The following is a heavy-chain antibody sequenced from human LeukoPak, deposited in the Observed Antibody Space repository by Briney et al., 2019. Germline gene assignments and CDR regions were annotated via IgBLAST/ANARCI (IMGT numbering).Heavy chain of an antibody. J-gene: IGHJ4*02. Sequence: SVKVSCKASGGTFSNYDISWVRQAPGQGLEWMGGIIPIFGTSNYAQKFQGRVTITADESTSTAYMELSSLRSEDTAVYYCARGDAPYDILTGYYFFDYWGQGTLVTVSS. CDR1: GGTFSNYD. CDR2: IIPIFGTS. CDR3: ARGDAPYDILTGYYFFDY. V-gene: IGHV1-69*13. D-gene: IGHD3-9*01.